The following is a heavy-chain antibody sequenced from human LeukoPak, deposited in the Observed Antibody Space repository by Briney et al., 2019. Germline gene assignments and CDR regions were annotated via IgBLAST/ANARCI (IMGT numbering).Heavy chain of an antibody. CDR1: GGSFSGYY. Sequence: SETLSLTCAVYGGSFSGYYWSWIRQPPGKGLEWIGEINHSGSTNYNPSLKSRVTISVDTSKNQFSLKLSSVTAADTAVYYCARSRMVRGVTTALGPKSPHGMDVWGKGTTVTASS. CDR3: ARSRMVRGVTTALGPKSPHGMDV. J-gene: IGHJ6*04. D-gene: IGHD3-10*01. V-gene: IGHV4-34*01. CDR2: INHSGST.